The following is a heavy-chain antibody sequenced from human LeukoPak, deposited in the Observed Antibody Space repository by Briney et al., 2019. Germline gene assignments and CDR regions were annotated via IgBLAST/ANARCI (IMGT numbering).Heavy chain of an antibody. V-gene: IGHV4-34*01. CDR1: GGSFSGYY. CDR2: INHSGST. Sequence: SETLSLTCAVYGGSFSGYYWSWIRQPPGKGLEWIGEINHSGSTNHNPSLKSRVTISVDTSKNQFSLKLSSVTAADTAVYYCARAGRSGSYFTFPAFDIWGQGTMVTVSS. D-gene: IGHD1-26*01. J-gene: IGHJ3*02. CDR3: ARAGRSGSYFTFPAFDI.